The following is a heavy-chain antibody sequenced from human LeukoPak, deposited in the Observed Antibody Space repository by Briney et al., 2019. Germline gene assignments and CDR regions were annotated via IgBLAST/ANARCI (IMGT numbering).Heavy chain of an antibody. CDR2: ISGTSIYI. CDR3: ARDRGFIGVFYNGIDV. V-gene: IGHV3-21*01. D-gene: IGHD3-10*01. J-gene: IGHJ6*02. CDR1: GFTFSTHR. Sequence: PGGSLRLSCAASGFTFSTHRMHWVRQAPGKGLEWVSSISGTSIYIHYADSVRGRFTISRDNAKNSLYLQMNSLRAEDTAVYYCARDRGFIGVFYNGIDVWGQGTTVTVSS.